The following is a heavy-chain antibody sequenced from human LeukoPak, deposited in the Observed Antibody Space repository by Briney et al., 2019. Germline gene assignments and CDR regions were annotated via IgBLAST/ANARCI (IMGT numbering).Heavy chain of an antibody. CDR1: GLSLSTSGVG. CDR3: AHRRRYYDSSGYYYVFFDY. D-gene: IGHD3-22*01. Sequence: SGPTLVKPTQTLTLTCTFSGLSLSTSGVGVGWIRQPPGKALEWLALIYWNDDKRYSPSLKSRLTITKDTSKNQVVLTMTNMDPVDTATYYCAHRRRYYDSSGYYYVFFDYWGQGTLVTVSS. V-gene: IGHV2-5*01. CDR2: IYWNDDK. J-gene: IGHJ4*02.